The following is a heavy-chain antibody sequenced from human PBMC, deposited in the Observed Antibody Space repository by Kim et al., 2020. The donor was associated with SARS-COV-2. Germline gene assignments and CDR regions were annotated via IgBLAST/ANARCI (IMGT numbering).Heavy chain of an antibody. D-gene: IGHD5-12*01. CDR3: ARGEGRDSGYGSGYFDC. CDR2: ISYDGNNK. Sequence: GGSLRLSCAASGFTFSSYVMHWVRQAPGKGLEWVAVISYDGNNKYYADSVKGRFTISRDNSKNTLYLQMNSLRAEDTAVYYCARGEGRDSGYGSGYFDCWGQGTLVTVSS. CDR1: GFTFSSYV. V-gene: IGHV3-30*04. J-gene: IGHJ4*02.